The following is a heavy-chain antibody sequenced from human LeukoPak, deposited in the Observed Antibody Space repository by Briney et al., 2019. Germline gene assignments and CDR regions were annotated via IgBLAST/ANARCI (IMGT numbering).Heavy chain of an antibody. CDR3: AKKAPNWGFNYFDY. Sequence: GGSLRLSCAASGFTVSSNYMSWVRQAPGKGLEWVSVMYSGGTTYYADSVKGRFTISRDNSKNTLYLQMNSLRAEDTAVYYCAKKAPNWGFNYFDYWGQGTLVTVSS. D-gene: IGHD7-27*01. CDR2: MYSGGTT. J-gene: IGHJ4*02. V-gene: IGHV3-53*01. CDR1: GFTVSSNY.